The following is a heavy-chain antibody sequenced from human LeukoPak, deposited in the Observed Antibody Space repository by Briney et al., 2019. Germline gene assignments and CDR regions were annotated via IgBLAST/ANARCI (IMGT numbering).Heavy chain of an antibody. CDR2: VKQDGTEK. V-gene: IGHV3-7*01. J-gene: IGHJ1*01. CDR1: GFRFGRDW. Sequence: QPGGSLRLTCVASGFRFGRDWISWVRQAPGKGLEWVACVKQDGTEKNYVVSVWGRFTASVDNGKNSLYLQMNSLRAEDTAKYYCATLDSTKSVLWGRGTAVIVSS. CDR3: ATLDSTKSVL. D-gene: IGHD2-2*01.